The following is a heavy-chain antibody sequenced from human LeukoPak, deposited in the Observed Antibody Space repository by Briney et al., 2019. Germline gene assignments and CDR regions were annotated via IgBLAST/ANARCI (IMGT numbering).Heavy chain of an antibody. D-gene: IGHD1-14*01. Sequence: SETLSLTCTVSGGSISSGGYYWSWIRQPPGKGLEWIGYIYHSGSTYYNPSLKSRVTISVDTSKNQFSLKLSSVTAADTAVYYCARHTYRGDNWFDPWGQGTLVTVSS. J-gene: IGHJ5*02. CDR1: GGSISSGGYY. CDR2: IYHSGST. V-gene: IGHV4-30-2*03. CDR3: ARHTYRGDNWFDP.